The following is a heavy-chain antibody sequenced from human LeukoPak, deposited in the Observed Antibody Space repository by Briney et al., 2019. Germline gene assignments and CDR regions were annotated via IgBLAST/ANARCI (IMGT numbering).Heavy chain of an antibody. J-gene: IGHJ3*02. CDR2: VYYSGNT. Sequence: PSETLSLTCTVSGGSITSSSYYWGWIRQPPGKGLEWIGSVYYSGNTYYNSSLKSRVTISVDTSKNQFSLKLSSVTAADTAVYYCARGLIDGYDYVWGSYRRYAFDIWGQGTMVTVSS. CDR3: ARGLIDGYDYVWGSYRRYAFDI. D-gene: IGHD3-16*02. V-gene: IGHV4-39*07. CDR1: GGSITSSSYY.